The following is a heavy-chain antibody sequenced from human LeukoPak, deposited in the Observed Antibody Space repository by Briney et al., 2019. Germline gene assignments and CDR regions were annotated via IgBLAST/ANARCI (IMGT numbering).Heavy chain of an antibody. CDR2: IIPIFGTA. D-gene: IGHD3-22*01. J-gene: IGHJ3*02. CDR3: ARLVSSGYHDAFDI. CDR1: GGTFSSYA. Sequence: GASVKVSCKASGGTFSSYAISWVRQAPGQGLEWMGGIIPIFGTANYAQKFQGRVTMTTDTSTSTAYMELRSLRSDDTAVYYCARLVSSGYHDAFDIWGQGTMVTVSS. V-gene: IGHV1-69*05.